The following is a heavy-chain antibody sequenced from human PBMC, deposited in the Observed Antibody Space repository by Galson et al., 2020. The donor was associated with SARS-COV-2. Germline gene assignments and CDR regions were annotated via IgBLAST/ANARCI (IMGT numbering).Heavy chain of an antibody. CDR1: GFTFSDYW. Sequence: GGSLGLSFGASGFTFSDYWMHWVRQVPGKGLLWVSRMNSDGTVTDYTASVKDRFTISRDNSRSTLFLQMDSLGAEDTAVYYCARADVLLDAFDVWGQGTMVTV. J-gene: IGHJ3*01. CDR2: MNSDGTVT. CDR3: ARADVLLDAFDV. D-gene: IGHD2-15*01. V-gene: IGHV3-74*01.